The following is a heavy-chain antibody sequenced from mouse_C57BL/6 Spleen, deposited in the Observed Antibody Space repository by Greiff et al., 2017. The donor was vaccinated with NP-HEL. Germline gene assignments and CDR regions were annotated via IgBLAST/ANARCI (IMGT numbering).Heavy chain of an antibody. J-gene: IGHJ4*01. CDR3: TIYYGYDGNYYAMDY. V-gene: IGHV1-5*01. CDR2: IYPGNSDT. Sequence: LEWIGAIYPGNSDTSYNQKFKGKAKLTAVTSASTAYMELSSLTNEDSAVYYCTIYYGYDGNYYAMDYWGQGTSVTVSS. D-gene: IGHD2-2*01.